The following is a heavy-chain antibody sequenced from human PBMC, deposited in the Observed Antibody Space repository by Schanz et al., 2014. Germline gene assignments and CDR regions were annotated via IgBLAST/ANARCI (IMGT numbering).Heavy chain of an antibody. D-gene: IGHD6-19*01. CDR1: GFTLSNSD. V-gene: IGHV3-13*01. J-gene: IGHJ4*02. CDR2: IGYLGDT. Sequence: VQLVESGGGVVQFGRSLRLSCVASGFTLSNSDMHWVRQGTGKGLEWVSTIGYLGDTYYPDSVKGRFTVSRDSGQNSLYLQMNRLRAEDTALYYCAIIGVMVAVAGTRADYWGQGTLVTVSS. CDR3: AIIGVMVAVAGTRADY.